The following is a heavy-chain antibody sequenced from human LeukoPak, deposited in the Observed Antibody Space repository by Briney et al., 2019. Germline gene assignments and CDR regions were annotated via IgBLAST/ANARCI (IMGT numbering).Heavy chain of an antibody. Sequence: SVKASCKASGGTFSSYAISWVRQAPGQGLEWMGGIIPISGTANYAQKFQGRVTITADESTSTAYMELSSLRSEDTAVYYCARWGEYCSSTSCPFDYWGQGTLVTVSS. J-gene: IGHJ4*02. V-gene: IGHV1-69*13. D-gene: IGHD2-2*01. CDR2: IIPISGTA. CDR1: GGTFSSYA. CDR3: ARWGEYCSSTSCPFDY.